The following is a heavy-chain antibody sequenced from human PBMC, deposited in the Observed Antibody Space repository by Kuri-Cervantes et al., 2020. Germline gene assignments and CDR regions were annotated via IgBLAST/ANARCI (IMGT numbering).Heavy chain of an antibody. Sequence: SETLSLTCTVSGGSISSYYWSWIRQPPGKGLEWIGYIYYTGSTNYNPSLKSRVTISVDTSKNQFSLKLSSVTAADTAVYYCARDREYWYFDLWGRGTLVTVSS. J-gene: IGHJ2*01. CDR3: ARDREYWYFDL. V-gene: IGHV4-59*13. CDR1: GGSISSYY. CDR2: IYYTGST.